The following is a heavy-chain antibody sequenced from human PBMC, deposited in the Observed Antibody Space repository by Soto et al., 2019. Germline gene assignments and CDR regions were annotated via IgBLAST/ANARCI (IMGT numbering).Heavy chain of an antibody. V-gene: IGHV4-59*12. D-gene: IGHD6-19*01. CDR2: IYYSGST. J-gene: IGHJ3*02. Sequence: SETLSLTCTVSGGSIGGYYWSWIRQSPGKGLEWIGNIYYSGSTNYNPSLKSRVTISLDTSNNQFSLKVTSVTAADTAVYYCARVGQWVARNDAFDIWGQGTMVTVSS. CDR1: GGSIGGYY. CDR3: ARVGQWVARNDAFDI.